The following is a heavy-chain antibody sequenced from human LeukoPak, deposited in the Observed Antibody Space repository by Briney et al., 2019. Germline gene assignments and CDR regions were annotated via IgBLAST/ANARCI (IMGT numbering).Heavy chain of an antibody. D-gene: IGHD1-26*01. CDR3: AKSGGYGLIDY. CDR1: GYSISSGYY. Sequence: SETLSLTCTVSGYSISSGYYWGWIRQPPGKGLEWIGSIYSSGSTYYNASLQSRVTISIETSKNQISLRLNSVTAADTAMYYCAKSGGYGLIDYWGQGTLVTVSS. CDR2: IYSSGST. J-gene: IGHJ4*02. V-gene: IGHV4-38-2*02.